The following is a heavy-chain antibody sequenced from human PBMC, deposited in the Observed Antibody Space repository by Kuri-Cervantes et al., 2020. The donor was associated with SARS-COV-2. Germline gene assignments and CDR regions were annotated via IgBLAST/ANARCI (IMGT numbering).Heavy chain of an antibody. D-gene: IGHD4-11*01. V-gene: IGHV1-46*01. CDR3: ARDGDYSNYGMYYFDY. CDR2: INPSGGST. J-gene: IGHJ4*02. CDR1: GYTFTSYY. Sequence: ASVKVSCKASGYTFTSYYMHWVRQAPGQGLEWMGIINPSGGSTSYAPKFQGRVTMTRDTSTSTVYMELSSLRSEDTAVYYCARDGDYSNYGMYYFDYWGQGTLVTVSS.